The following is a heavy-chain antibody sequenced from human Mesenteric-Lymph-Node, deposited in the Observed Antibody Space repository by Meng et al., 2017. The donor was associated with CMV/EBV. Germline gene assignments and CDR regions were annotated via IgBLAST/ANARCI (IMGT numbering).Heavy chain of an antibody. CDR3: ARDNGSGSALSYFQH. V-gene: IGHV4-4*02. D-gene: IGHD3-10*01. Sequence: VSGGSISSTYWWSWVRQPPGKGPEWIGEIYYSGTTNYNPSLKSRVPISVDRSKNFFSLRLSSVTAADTAVYYCARDNGSGSALSYFQHWGRGTLVTVSS. CDR1: GGSISSTYW. J-gene: IGHJ1*01. CDR2: IYYSGTT.